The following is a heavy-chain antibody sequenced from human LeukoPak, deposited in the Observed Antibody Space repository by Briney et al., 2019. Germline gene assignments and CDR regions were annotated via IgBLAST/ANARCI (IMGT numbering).Heavy chain of an antibody. CDR2: INPNSGST. V-gene: IGHV1-2*02. CDR3: AREYYYGSGSYPYYMDV. CDR1: GYTFTGYY. J-gene: IGHJ6*03. Sequence: GASVKVSCKASGYTFTGYYMHWVRQAPGQGLEWMGWINPNSGSTNYAQKFQGRVTMTRDTSISTAYMELSRLRSDDTAVYYCAREYYYGSGSYPYYMDVWGKGTTVTVSS. D-gene: IGHD3-10*01.